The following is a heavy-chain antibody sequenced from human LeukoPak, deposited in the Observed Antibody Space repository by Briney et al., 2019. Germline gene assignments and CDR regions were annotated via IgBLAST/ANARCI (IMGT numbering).Heavy chain of an antibody. J-gene: IGHJ6*03. V-gene: IGHV1-24*01. D-gene: IGHD3-16*01. CDR2: FDPEDGET. CDR3: ATDGASRDYYYYYMDV. Sequence: ASVTVSCTVSGYTLTELSMHWVRQAPGKGREGRGGFDPEDGETIYAQKFQGRVTMTEDTSTDTAYMELSSLRSEDTAVYYCATDGASRDYYYYYMDVWGKGTTVTVSS. CDR1: GYTLTELS.